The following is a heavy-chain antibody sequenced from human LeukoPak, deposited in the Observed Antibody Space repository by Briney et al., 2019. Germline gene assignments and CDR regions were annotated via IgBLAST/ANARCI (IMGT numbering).Heavy chain of an antibody. CDR1: GFTVSNNY. V-gene: IGHV3-66*01. CDR3: ARAPSGWYLQY. Sequence: PGGSLRLSCAASGFTVSNNYMNWVRQAPGKGLEWVSAIYSDGFTYYADSVKGSFTISRDSARNTLYLQMNSLRAEDTALYSSARAPSGWYLQYWGQGTLVTVSS. CDR2: IYSDGFT. J-gene: IGHJ4*02. D-gene: IGHD6-19*01.